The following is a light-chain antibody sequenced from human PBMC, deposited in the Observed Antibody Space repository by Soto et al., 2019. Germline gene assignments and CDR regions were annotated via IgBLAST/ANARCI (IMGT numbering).Light chain of an antibody. V-gene: IGLV2-23*02. CDR2: EVS. CDR1: SSVVGSYNL. Sequence: HSVLTKPASWTGSPGQSITISCTGTSSVVGSYNLVSWYQQHPGKAPKLMIYEVSKRPSGVSNRFSGSKSGNTASLTISGLQAEDEADYYCCSYAGSSSWVFGTGTKVTVL. CDR3: CSYAGSSSWV. J-gene: IGLJ1*01.